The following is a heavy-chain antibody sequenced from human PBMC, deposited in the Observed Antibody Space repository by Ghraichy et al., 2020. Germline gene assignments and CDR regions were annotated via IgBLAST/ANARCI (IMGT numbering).Heavy chain of an antibody. D-gene: IGHD4-11*01. J-gene: IGHJ4*02. CDR3: ARDLNTGNDY. Sequence: SQTLSLTCAISGDSVSSNSAAWNWIRQPPSRGLEWLGRTYYRSQWLTEYAVSVKGRVSINPDTSKNQFSLQLYSVTPEDTAVYYCARDLNTGNDYWGQGTPVTVSS. V-gene: IGHV6-1*01. CDR2: TYYRSQWLT. CDR1: GDSVSSNSAA.